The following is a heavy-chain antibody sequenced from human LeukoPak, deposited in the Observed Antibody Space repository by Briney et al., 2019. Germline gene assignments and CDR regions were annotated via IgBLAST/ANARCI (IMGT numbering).Heavy chain of an antibody. Sequence: SETLSLTCTVSGGSMSSYYWNWIRQPPGKGLEWIGYIHYTGSTRYNPSLKSRVSISVDTSKNQFSLKLTSVTAADTAVYYCARDSERTSRGGYNFDYWGQGTLVTVSS. D-gene: IGHD5-24*01. CDR2: IHYTGST. J-gene: IGHJ4*02. V-gene: IGHV4-59*01. CDR3: ARDSERTSRGGYNFDY. CDR1: GGSMSSYY.